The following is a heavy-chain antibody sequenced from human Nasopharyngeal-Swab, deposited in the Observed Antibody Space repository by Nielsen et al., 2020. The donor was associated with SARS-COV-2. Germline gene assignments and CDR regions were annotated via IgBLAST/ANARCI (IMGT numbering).Heavy chain of an antibody. V-gene: IGHV3-30*14. CDR3: ARVVVAATLDY. J-gene: IGHJ4*02. Sequence: GGSLRLSCAASGFTFSSYAMHWVRQAPGKGLEWVAVISYDGSNKYYADSVKGRFTISRDNSKNTLYLQMGSLRAEDMAVYYCARVVVAATLDYWGQGTLVTVSS. D-gene: IGHD2-15*01. CDR2: ISYDGSNK. CDR1: GFTFSSYA.